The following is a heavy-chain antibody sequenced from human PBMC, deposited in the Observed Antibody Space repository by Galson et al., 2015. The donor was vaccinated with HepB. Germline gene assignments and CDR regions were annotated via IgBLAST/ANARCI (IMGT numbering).Heavy chain of an antibody. D-gene: IGHD3-3*01. Sequence: SVKVSCKASGYTFTSYAMHWMRQAPGQRLEWMGWINAGNGNTKYSQKFQGRVTITRDTSASTAYMELSSLRSEDTAVYYCARDQRDSGVFRSYYFDYWGQGTLVTVSS. CDR1: GYTFTSYA. CDR2: INAGNGNT. J-gene: IGHJ4*02. CDR3: ARDQRDSGVFRSYYFDY. V-gene: IGHV1-3*01.